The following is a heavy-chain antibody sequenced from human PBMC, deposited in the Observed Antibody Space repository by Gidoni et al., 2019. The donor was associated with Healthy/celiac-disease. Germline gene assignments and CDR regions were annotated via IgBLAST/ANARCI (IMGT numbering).Heavy chain of an antibody. D-gene: IGHD3-22*01. CDR1: GRPISSSSYS. CDR3: AIKECYDTNWFDL. Sequence: HLQLQESRPGLVKPSETLSLTCTVSGRPISSSSYSWGWIRQPPGKGLEWIGSIYYSGSSYYNPSVKRRVTISVDTSKKQFSLKLSSVTAADTAVYYCAIKECYDTNWFDLWGQGTLVTVSS. J-gene: IGHJ5*02. CDR2: IYYSGSS. V-gene: IGHV4-39*01.